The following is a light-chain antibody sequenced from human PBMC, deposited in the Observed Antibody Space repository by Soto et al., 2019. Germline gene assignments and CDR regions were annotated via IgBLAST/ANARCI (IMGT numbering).Light chain of an antibody. Sequence: EIVMTHSPATLSVSPGERATLSCRASQSVSNNLAWYQQKPGQAPRLLIYGASTRATAIPARFSGSGPGTECTLTISSLQSEDFAVYFCQQYDNWPYTFGQGTKLESK. J-gene: IGKJ2*01. CDR2: GAS. V-gene: IGKV3-15*01. CDR1: QSVSNN. CDR3: QQYDNWPYT.